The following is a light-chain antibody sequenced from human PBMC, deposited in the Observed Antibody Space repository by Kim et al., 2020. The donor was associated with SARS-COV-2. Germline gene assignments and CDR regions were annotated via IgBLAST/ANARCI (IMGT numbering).Light chain of an antibody. CDR2: DVS. Sequence: QSALTQPASVSGSPGQSITISCTGTSSDVGGYNYVSWYQQHPGNAPQLMIYDVSNRPSGVSNRFAGSKSGNTASLTISGLQAEDEADDYCTSYTSSSTLVFGGGTQLTVL. CDR1: SSDVGGYNY. J-gene: IGLJ3*02. CDR3: TSYTSSSTLV. V-gene: IGLV2-14*03.